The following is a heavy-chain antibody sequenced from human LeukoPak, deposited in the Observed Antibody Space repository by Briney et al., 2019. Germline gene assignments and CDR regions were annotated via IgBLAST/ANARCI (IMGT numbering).Heavy chain of an antibody. V-gene: IGHV5-51*01. CDR1: GYSFTSYW. CDR3: ARKSTEYSSSSGVAH. CDR2: IYPGDSAT. Sequence: GESLKISCKGSGYSFTSYWLGWVRQMPGKGLEWMGIIYPGDSATRYSPSFQGQVTISADKSISTVYLQWSSLKASDTAMYYCARKSTEYSSSSGVAHWGQGTLVTVSS. J-gene: IGHJ4*02. D-gene: IGHD6-6*01.